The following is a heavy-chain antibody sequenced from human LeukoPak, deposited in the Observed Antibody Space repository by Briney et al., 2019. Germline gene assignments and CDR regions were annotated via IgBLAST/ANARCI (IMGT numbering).Heavy chain of an antibody. D-gene: IGHD6-13*01. CDR3: SKDRGSSWYGRLDY. Sequence: GRSLRLSCAASGVTFEDYAMHWVRQAPGKGLEWVSGISWNGGSIGYADSVKGRFTISRDNAKNSLYLQMNSLRADDTALYYCSKDRGSSWYGRLDYWGQGNLVTVSS. CDR1: GVTFEDYA. V-gene: IGHV3-9*01. J-gene: IGHJ4*02. CDR2: ISWNGGSI.